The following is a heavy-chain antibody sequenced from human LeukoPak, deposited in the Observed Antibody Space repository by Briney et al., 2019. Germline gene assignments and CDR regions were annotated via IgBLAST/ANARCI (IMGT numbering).Heavy chain of an antibody. CDR2: ISWDGGST. V-gene: IGHV3-43*01. CDR3: AKDGGYCSSTSCYGLYYFDY. CDR1: GFTFDDYT. J-gene: IGHJ4*02. D-gene: IGHD2-2*01. Sequence: GGSLRLSCAASGFTFDDYTMHWVRQAPGKGLEWVSLISWDGGSTYYADSVKGRFTISRDNSKNSLYPQMNSLRTEDTALYYCAKDGGYCSSTSCYGLYYFDYWGQGTLVTVSS.